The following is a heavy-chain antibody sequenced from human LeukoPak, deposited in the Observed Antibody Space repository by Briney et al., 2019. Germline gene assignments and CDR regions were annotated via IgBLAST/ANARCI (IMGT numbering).Heavy chain of an antibody. V-gene: IGHV3-23*01. CDR1: GFTVTNYA. Sequence: GASLRLSCAASGFTVTNYAMYWVRQPPGKGLEWVSTIIGRDDRTYSADSVKGRLTISRDTSNNTLFLQMNSLRAEDTAVYYCAKWVDYDILTGYDDPDYWGQGTLVTVSS. CDR3: AKWVDYDILTGYDDPDY. J-gene: IGHJ4*02. D-gene: IGHD3-9*01. CDR2: IIGRDDRT.